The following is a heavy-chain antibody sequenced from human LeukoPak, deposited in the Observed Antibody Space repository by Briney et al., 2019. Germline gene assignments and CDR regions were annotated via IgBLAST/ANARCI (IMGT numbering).Heavy chain of an antibody. CDR2: IKQDGSEK. CDR3: ARDGGYNYGSPYDY. D-gene: IGHD3-10*01. J-gene: IGHJ4*02. V-gene: IGHV3-7*01. CDR1: GFTFSSYW. Sequence: SGGPLRLSCASSGFTFSSYWMSWVRQAPGKGLEWVANIKQDGSEKYYVDSVKGRFTISRDNAKNSLYLQMNSLRAEDTAVYYCARDGGYNYGSPYDYWGQGTLVTVSS.